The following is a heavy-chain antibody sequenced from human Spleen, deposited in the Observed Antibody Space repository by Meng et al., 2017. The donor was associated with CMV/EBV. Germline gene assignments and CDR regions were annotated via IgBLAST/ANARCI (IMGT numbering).Heavy chain of an antibody. CDR2: IYWNGDE. Sequence: SGSTLVKPTQTLTLTCTFSGFSFTTGGVGVGWIRQPPGKALEWLALIYWNGDERYSPSLRSRLTITKDTSRNQVVLKMTNVDPVDTARYYCAHYFTVPTATDGFGPWGQGTLVTVSS. CDR3: AHYFTVPTATDGFGP. CDR1: GFSFTTGGVG. D-gene: IGHD3-9*01. J-gene: IGHJ5*02. V-gene: IGHV2-5*01.